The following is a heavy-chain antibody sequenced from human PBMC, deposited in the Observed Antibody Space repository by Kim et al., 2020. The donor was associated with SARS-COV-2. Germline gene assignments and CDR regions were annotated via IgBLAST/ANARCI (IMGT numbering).Heavy chain of an antibody. D-gene: IGHD3-10*01. CDR2: ISWNSGSI. Sequence: GGSLRLSCAASGFTFDDYAMHWVRQAPGKGLEWVSGISWNSGSIGYADSVKGRFTISRDNAKNSLYLQMNSLRAEDTALYYCAYTKGMVRGVIAGMDVWGQGTTVTVSS. V-gene: IGHV3-9*01. J-gene: IGHJ6*02. CDR1: GFTFDDYA. CDR3: AYTKGMVRGVIAGMDV.